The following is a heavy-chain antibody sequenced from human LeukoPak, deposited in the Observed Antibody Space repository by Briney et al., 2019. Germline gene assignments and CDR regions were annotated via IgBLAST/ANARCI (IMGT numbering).Heavy chain of an antibody. J-gene: IGHJ2*01. Sequence: PGGSLRLSCAASGFTFSTYTMNWVRQAPGKGLEWISSITSSSNYIFYADSLKGRFTISRDNAKNSLYLQMNSLRAEDTAVYYCARDLYYYDSSGYSRYFDLWGRGTLVTVSS. V-gene: IGHV3-21*01. CDR3: ARDLYYYDSSGYSRYFDL. CDR1: GFTFSTYT. D-gene: IGHD3-22*01. CDR2: ITSSSNYI.